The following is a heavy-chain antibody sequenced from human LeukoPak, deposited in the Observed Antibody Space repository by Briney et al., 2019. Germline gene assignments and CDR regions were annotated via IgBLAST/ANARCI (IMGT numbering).Heavy chain of an antibody. V-gene: IGHV4-61*02. J-gene: IGHJ4*02. CDR2: MYTSGNT. D-gene: IGHD2-2*01. CDR1: GGSISSGGYY. CDR3: ARVSSRIYGFDY. Sequence: PSETLSLTCTVSGGSISSGGYYWSWIRQPAGKGLEWIGRMYTSGNTNYNPSLKSRATISVDKSKNQFSLKLSSVTAADTAVYYCARVSSRIYGFDYWGQGTLVTVSS.